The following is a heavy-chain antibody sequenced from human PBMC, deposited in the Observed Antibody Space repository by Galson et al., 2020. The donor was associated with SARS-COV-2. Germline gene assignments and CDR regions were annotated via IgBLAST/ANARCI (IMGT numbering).Heavy chain of an antibody. CDR3: ARHTSGSGDY. D-gene: IGHD3-10*01. Sequence: KIGESLKISCRGSGYSFNNYWIGWVRQMPGRGLEWMGVIYPDDSKTRYSPSFEGQVTISADKSFNTAYLQWSSLKASDTAIYYCARHTSGSGDYWGHGSLVTVSS. CDR1: GYSFNNYW. CDR2: IYPDDSKT. V-gene: IGHV5-51*01. J-gene: IGHJ4*01.